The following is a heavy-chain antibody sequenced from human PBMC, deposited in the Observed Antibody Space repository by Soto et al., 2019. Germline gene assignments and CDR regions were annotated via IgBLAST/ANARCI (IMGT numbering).Heavy chain of an antibody. CDR2: IYYSGST. CDR1: GGSVSSGSYY. V-gene: IGHV4-61*01. Sequence: QVQLQESGPGLVKPSETLSLTCTVSGGSVSSGSYYWSWIRQPPGKGLEWIGYIYYSGSTNYNPSLKSRVTISVDTSKNQFSLKLSSVTAADTAVYYCARGVYADNYYYSMDVWGQGTTVTVSS. D-gene: IGHD2-8*01. J-gene: IGHJ6*02. CDR3: ARGVYADNYYYSMDV.